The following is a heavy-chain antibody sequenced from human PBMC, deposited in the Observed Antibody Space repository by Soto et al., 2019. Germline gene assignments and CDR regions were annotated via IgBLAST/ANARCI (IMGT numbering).Heavy chain of an antibody. Sequence: GGSLRLSCSASGFSFSSYAMHWVRQAPGKGLEWVAVISSDGSTTYYADSVKGRFTISRDNSKNTLYLQMNSLRAEDTAVYYCSRGPVHASSFDYWGQGTQVTVSS. CDR3: SRGPVHASSFDY. CDR1: GFSFSSYA. D-gene: IGHD6-6*01. V-gene: IGHV3-30-3*01. CDR2: ISSDGSTT. J-gene: IGHJ4*02.